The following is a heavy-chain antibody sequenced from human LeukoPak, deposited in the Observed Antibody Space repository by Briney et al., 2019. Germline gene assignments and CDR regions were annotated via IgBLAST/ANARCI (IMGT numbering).Heavy chain of an antibody. D-gene: IGHD1-26*01. CDR2: IYYSGST. J-gene: IGHJ4*02. CDR3: ARIRYSGSYGTV. V-gene: IGHV4-59*12. CDR1: GDSISGYY. Sequence: SETLSLTCTVSGDSISGYYWSWIRQPPGKGLEWIGYIYYSGSTNYNPSLKSRVTISVDTSKNQFSLKLSSVTAADTAVYYCARIRYSGSYGTVWGQGTLVTVSS.